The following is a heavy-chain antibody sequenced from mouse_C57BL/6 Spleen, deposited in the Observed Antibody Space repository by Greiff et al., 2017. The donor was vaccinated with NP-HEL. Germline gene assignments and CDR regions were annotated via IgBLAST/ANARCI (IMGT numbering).Heavy chain of an antibody. J-gene: IGHJ4*01. Sequence: QVQLKESGAELARPGASVKLSCKASGYTFTSYGISWVKQRTGQGLEWIGEIYPRSGNTYYNEKFKGKATLTADKSSSTAYMELRSLTSEDSAVYFCARFTTVAYAMDYWGQGTSVTVSS. V-gene: IGHV1-81*01. CDR3: ARFTTVAYAMDY. D-gene: IGHD1-1*01. CDR1: GYTFTSYG. CDR2: IYPRSGNT.